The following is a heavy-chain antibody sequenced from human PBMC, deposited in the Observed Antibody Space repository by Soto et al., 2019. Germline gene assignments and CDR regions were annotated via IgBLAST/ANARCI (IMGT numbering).Heavy chain of an antibody. CDR3: HTEDYYDSSGYSPAFYYYGMDV. J-gene: IGHJ6*02. V-gene: IGHV3-30*03. D-gene: IGHD3-22*01. CDR1: GFTFSSYG. CDR2: ISYDGSNK. Sequence: HPGGSLRLSCAASGFTFSSYGMHWVRQAPGKGLEWVAVISYDGSNKYYADSVKGRFTISRDNSKNTLYLQMNSLRAEDTAVYYCHTEDYYDSSGYSPAFYYYGMDVWGQGTTVTVSS.